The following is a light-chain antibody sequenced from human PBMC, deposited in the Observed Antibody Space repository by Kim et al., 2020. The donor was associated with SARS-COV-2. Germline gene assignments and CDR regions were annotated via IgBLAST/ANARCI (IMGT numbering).Light chain of an antibody. Sequence: ASVGDRVTITCRASQSISSYLNWYQQKPRKAPKLLIYAASSLQSGVPSRFSGSGSGTDFTLTISSLQPEDFATYYCQQSYSTPPYTFGQGTKLEIK. J-gene: IGKJ2*01. CDR3: QQSYSTPPYT. V-gene: IGKV1-39*01. CDR2: AAS. CDR1: QSISSY.